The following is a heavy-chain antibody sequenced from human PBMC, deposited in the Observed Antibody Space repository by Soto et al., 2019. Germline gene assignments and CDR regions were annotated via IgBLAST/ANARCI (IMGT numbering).Heavy chain of an antibody. J-gene: IGHJ4*02. Sequence: GGSLRLSCAAPGFTFSSYWMNWVRQAPGKGLEWVANINEDASKKYYVDSVKGRFTISRDNAENSLYLQMNSLRAEDTAVYYCARDDFLYCYGGSGYQFDFWSQGALVTGSS. CDR1: GFTFSSYW. CDR3: ARDDFLYCYGGSGYQFDF. D-gene: IGHD3-22*01. V-gene: IGHV3-7*01. CDR2: INEDASKK.